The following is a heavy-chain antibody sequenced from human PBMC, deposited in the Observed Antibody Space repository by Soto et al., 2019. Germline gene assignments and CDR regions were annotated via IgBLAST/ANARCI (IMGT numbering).Heavy chain of an antibody. CDR1: GDSITSSGYY. D-gene: IGHD3-9*01. V-gene: IGHV4-39*07. CDR3: ARGRGLRYFDWLSRRHFDY. CDR2: INHIGST. Sequence: PSETLSLTCSVSGDSITSSGYYWGWIRQPPGKELEWIGEINHIGSTNYNPSLKSRVTISVDTSKNQFSLKLSSVTSADMAVYFCARGRGLRYFDWLSRRHFDYWGQGTLVTVSS. J-gene: IGHJ4*02.